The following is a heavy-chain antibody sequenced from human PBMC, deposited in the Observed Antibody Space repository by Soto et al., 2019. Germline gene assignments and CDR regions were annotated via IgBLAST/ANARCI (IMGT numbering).Heavy chain of an antibody. D-gene: IGHD1-7*01. CDR1: GYSFTSYW. CDR2: IYPGDSDT. V-gene: IGHV5-51*01. J-gene: IGHJ5*02. CDR3: ARRSYNWNYRRGFDP. Sequence: GESLKISCKGSGYSFTSYWIGWVRQMPGKGLEWTGIIYPGDSDTRYSPSFQGQVTISADKSISTAYLQWSSLKASDTAMYYCARRSYNWNYRRGFDPWGQGTLVTVSS.